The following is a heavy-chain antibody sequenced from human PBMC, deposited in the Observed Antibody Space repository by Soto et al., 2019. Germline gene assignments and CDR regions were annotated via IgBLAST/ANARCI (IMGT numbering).Heavy chain of an antibody. CDR2: ISSSGSTI. J-gene: IGHJ6*02. CDR1: GFTFSDYY. V-gene: IGHV3-11*04. D-gene: IGHD2-2*03. CDR3: ATVGYCSSTSCQTRYYYYGMDV. Sequence: GGSLRLSCAASGFTFSDYYMSWIRQAPGKGLEWVSYISSSGSTIYYADSVKGRFTISRDNAKNSLYLQMNSLRAGDTAVYYCATVGYCSSTSCQTRYYYYGMDVWGQGTTVTVSS.